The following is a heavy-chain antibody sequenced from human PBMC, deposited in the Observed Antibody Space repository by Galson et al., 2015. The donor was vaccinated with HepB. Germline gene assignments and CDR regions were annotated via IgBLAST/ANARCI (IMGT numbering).Heavy chain of an antibody. CDR1: TFIFSTYS. Sequence: SLRLSCAASTFIFSTYSMNWVRQAPGKGLEWVGRSRNRAKSYSTEYAASVKGRFTISRDDSKNSLYLQMNSLKTEDTAVYHCARLTSGRYRPFDYWGQGTLVTVSS. CDR3: ARLTSGRYRPFDY. CDR2: SRNRAKSYST. D-gene: IGHD1-26*01. J-gene: IGHJ4*02. V-gene: IGHV3-72*01.